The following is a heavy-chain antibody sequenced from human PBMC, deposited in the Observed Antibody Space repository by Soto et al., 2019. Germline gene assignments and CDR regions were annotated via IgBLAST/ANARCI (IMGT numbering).Heavy chain of an antibody. V-gene: IGHV1-69*12. D-gene: IGHD2-21*02. CDR2: IIPIFGTA. CDR3: ATYQGFVVVTTLDY. Sequence: QVQLVQSGAEVKKPGSSVKVSCKASGGTFSSYAISWVRQAPGQGLEWMGGIIPIFGTANYAQKFQGRVTITAEESTSNAYLELSSLRSEDTAVYYCATYQGFVVVTTLDYWGQGTLVTVSS. CDR1: GGTFSSYA. J-gene: IGHJ4*02.